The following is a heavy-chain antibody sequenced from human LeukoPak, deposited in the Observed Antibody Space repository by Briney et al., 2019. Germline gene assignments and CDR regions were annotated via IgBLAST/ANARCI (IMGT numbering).Heavy chain of an antibody. V-gene: IGHV3-74*01. CDR2: INSDGSST. J-gene: IGHJ4*02. Sequence: PGGSLRLSCAASGFTFSSYWMHWVRQAPGKGLVWVSRINSDGSSTSYADSVKGRFTISRDNAKSSPYLQMNSLRADDTAIYYCARDFTGWQYWGQGTLVTVSS. D-gene: IGHD3-9*01. CDR3: ARDFTGWQY. CDR1: GFTFSSYW.